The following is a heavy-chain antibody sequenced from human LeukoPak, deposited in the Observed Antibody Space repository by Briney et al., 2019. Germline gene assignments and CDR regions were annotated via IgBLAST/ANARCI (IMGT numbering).Heavy chain of an antibody. V-gene: IGHV1-18*01. CDR2: ISAYNGNT. CDR3: ARATRVIAAAATNWGFDY. Sequence: ASVKVSCKASGYTFTSYGISWVRQAPGQGLEWMGWISAYNGNTNYAQKLQGRVTMTTDTSTSTAYMELRSLRSDDTAVYYCARATRVIAAAATNWGFDYWGQGTLVTVSS. D-gene: IGHD6-13*01. CDR1: GYTFTSYG. J-gene: IGHJ4*02.